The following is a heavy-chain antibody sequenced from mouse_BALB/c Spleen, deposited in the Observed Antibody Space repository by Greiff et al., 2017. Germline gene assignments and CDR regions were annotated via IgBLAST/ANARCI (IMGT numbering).Heavy chain of an antibody. CDR1: GFNIKDYY. Sequence: VQLKQSGAELVRSGASVKLSCTASGFNIKDYYMHWVKQRPEQGLEWIGWIDPENGDTEYAPKFQGKATMTADTSSNTAYLQLSSLTSEDTAVYYCLYRYGGDWYFDVWGAGTTVTVSS. CDR2: IDPENGDT. D-gene: IGHD2-14*01. CDR3: LYRYGGDWYFDV. V-gene: IGHV14-4*02. J-gene: IGHJ1*01.